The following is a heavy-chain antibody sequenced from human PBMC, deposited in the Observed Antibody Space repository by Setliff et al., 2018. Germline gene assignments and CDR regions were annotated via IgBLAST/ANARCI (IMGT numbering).Heavy chain of an antibody. CDR3: AKGRALFDY. J-gene: IGHJ4*02. Sequence: GGSLRLSCAASGFTFSSYAMSWIRQTPGKGLEWVSAISGSGGSTYYADSVKGRFTISRDNSKNTLYLQMNSLRAEDTDVYCCAKGRALFDYWGQGTLVTVSS. CDR2: ISGSGGST. CDR1: GFTFSSYA. V-gene: IGHV3-23*01.